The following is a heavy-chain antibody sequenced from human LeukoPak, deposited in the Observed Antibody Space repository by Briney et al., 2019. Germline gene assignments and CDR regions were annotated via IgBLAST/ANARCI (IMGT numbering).Heavy chain of an antibody. V-gene: IGHV3-11*04. CDR3: ASQGPPGPDLIDF. D-gene: IGHD2-21*02. CDR1: GFTFSDYY. Sequence: GGSLRLSCAASGFTFSDYYMSWIRQAPGKGLEWVSYISSSGSTIYYADPVKGRSTISRANANNSLYLQTNILRAENTALYYGASQGPPGPDLIDFWGEGALVTVSS. J-gene: IGHJ4*02. CDR2: ISSSGSTI.